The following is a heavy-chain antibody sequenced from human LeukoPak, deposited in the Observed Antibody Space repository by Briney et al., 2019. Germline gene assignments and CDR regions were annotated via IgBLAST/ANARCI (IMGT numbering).Heavy chain of an antibody. V-gene: IGHV4-59*08. D-gene: IGHD5-18*01. CDR1: GCSISSYY. J-gene: IGHJ5*02. Sequence: SETLSLTCTVSGCSISSYYWSWIRQPPGKGLEWIGYIYYSGSTNYNPSLKSRVTISVDTSKNQLSLKLRSLTAADTAVYYCARHVGYGNNWFDPWGQGTLVTVSS. CDR3: ARHVGYGNNWFDP. CDR2: IYYSGST.